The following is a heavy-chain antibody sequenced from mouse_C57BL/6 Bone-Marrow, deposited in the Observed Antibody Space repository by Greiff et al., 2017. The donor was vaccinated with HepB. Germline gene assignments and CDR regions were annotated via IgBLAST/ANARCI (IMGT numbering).Heavy chain of an antibody. CDR3: AREDSSFYYYAMDY. CDR2: ISYDGSN. J-gene: IGHJ4*01. V-gene: IGHV3-6*01. D-gene: IGHD1-1*01. Sequence: DVQLQESGPGLVKPSQSLSLTCSVTGYSITSGYYWNWIRQFPGNKLEWMGYISYDGSNNYNPSLKNRISITRGTSKNQFFLKLNSVTTEDTATYYCAREDSSFYYYAMDYWGQGTSVTVSS. CDR1: GYSITSGYY.